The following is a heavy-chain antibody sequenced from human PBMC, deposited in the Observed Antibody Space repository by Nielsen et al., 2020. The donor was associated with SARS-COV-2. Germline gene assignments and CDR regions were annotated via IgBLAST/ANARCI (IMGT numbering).Heavy chain of an antibody. J-gene: IGHJ6*02. CDR3: AGGITMVRGVIITVFPYYGMDV. CDR2: ISGSGGST. V-gene: IGHV3-23*01. Sequence: GGSLRLSCAASGFTFSSYAMSWVRQAPGKGLEWVSAISGSGGSTYYADSVKGRFTISRDNSKNTLYLQMNSLRAEDTAVYYCAGGITMVRGVIITVFPYYGMDVWGQGTTVTVSS. CDR1: GFTFSSYA. D-gene: IGHD3-10*01.